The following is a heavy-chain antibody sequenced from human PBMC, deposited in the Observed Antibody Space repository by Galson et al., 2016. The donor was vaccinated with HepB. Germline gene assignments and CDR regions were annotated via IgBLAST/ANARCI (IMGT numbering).Heavy chain of an antibody. CDR3: ARGRLGYSYGVGDYYYGMDV. CDR2: INAGNGIT. J-gene: IGHJ6*02. CDR1: GYTFTSHA. D-gene: IGHD5-18*01. Sequence: SVKVSCKASGYTFTSHAMHWVRQAPGQRLEWMGWINAGNGITKYSQKFQGRVTITRDTSASTTYMELSSLRSEDTAVYHCARGRLGYSYGVGDYYYGMDVWGQGTTVTVFS. V-gene: IGHV1-3*01.